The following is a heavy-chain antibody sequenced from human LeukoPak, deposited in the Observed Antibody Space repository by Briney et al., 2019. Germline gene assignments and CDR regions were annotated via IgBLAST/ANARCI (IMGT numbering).Heavy chain of an antibody. Sequence: SETLSLTCTVSGASISSYYWSWIRQPPGKGLEWIGDIYYSGSIKYNPSLKSRVTMSVDTSKNQFSLKLSSVTAADTAVYYCATSTGYSSGWYVYWGQGTLVTVSS. V-gene: IGHV4-59*12. CDR3: ATSTGYSSGWYVY. D-gene: IGHD6-19*01. J-gene: IGHJ4*02. CDR1: GASISSYY. CDR2: IYYSGSI.